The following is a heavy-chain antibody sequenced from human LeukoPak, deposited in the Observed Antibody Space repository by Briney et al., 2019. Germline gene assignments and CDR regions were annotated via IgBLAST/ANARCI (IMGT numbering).Heavy chain of an antibody. CDR2: IYYSGST. CDR3: ARTLYYDFWSGYQSHDAFDI. Sequence: SETLSLTCTVSGGSISSYYWSWIRQPPGKGLEWIGYIYYSGSTNYNPSLKSRVTISVDTSKNQFSLKLSSVTAADTAVYYCARTLYYDFWSGYQSHDAFDIWGQGTMVTVSS. D-gene: IGHD3-3*01. J-gene: IGHJ3*02. CDR1: GGSISSYY. V-gene: IGHV4-59*01.